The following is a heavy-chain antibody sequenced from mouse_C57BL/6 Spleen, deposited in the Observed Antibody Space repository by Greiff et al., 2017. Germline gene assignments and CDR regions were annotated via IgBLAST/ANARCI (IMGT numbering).Heavy chain of an antibody. CDR1: GFTFSSYA. CDR2: ISDGGSYT. Sequence: EVKVVESGGGLVKPGGSLKLSCAASGFTFSSYAMSWVRQTPEKRLEWVATISDGGSYTYYPDNVKGRFTISRDNAKNNLYLQMSHLKSEDTAMYYCARDTDSNYWYFDVWGTGTTVTVSS. D-gene: IGHD2-5*01. CDR3: ARDTDSNYWYFDV. V-gene: IGHV5-4*01. J-gene: IGHJ1*03.